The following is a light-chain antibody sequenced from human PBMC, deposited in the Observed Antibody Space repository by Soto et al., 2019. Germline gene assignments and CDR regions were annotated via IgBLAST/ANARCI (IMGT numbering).Light chain of an antibody. CDR2: GAS. CDR3: HQSYSTPYT. CDR1: QSVSSSY. V-gene: IGKV3-20*01. J-gene: IGKJ2*01. Sequence: EIVLTQSPGTLSLSPGERATLSCRASQSVSSSYLAWYQQKPGQAPRLLIYGASSRATGIPDRFSGSGSGTDFTLTISRLEPEDFAVYYCHQSYSTPYTFGQGTVLEIK.